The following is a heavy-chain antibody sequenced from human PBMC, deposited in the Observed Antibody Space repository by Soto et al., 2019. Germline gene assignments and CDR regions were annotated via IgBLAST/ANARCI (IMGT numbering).Heavy chain of an antibody. D-gene: IGHD3-10*01. CDR1: GDTFSGYP. V-gene: IGHV1-69*18. Sequence: QVQLVQSGAELKKPGSSVKVSCKASGDTFSGYPINSVRQAPGEGLEWMGRIIPVFGTTNDAQRFEGRVTFTADESTNTAYMELRGLLSEDTAVYDCARDGGFGELKYWGPGTLVTVSS. CDR2: IIPVFGTT. CDR3: ARDGGFGELKY. J-gene: IGHJ4*02.